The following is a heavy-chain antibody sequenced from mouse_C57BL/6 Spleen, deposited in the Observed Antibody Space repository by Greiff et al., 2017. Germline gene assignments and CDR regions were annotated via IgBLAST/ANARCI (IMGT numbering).Heavy chain of an antibody. CDR2: ISNGGGST. CDR1: GFPFRDYY. CDR3: AKDYLDY. V-gene: IGHV5-12*01. Sequence: EVMLVESGGGLVQPGGSLKLSCAASGFPFRDYYMYWVRQTPEKRLEWVAYISNGGGSTYYPDNVKGRFTISRDNAKNPLYLQMSRLKSEDTAMYYCAKDYLDYWGQGTTLTVSS. J-gene: IGHJ2*01.